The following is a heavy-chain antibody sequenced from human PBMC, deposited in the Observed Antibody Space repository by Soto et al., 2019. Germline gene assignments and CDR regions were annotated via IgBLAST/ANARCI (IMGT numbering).Heavy chain of an antibody. J-gene: IGHJ6*02. CDR3: ARDGITIFGVVIGMDV. CDR2: IWYDGSNK. D-gene: IGHD3-3*01. CDR1: GFTFSSYC. Sequence: PGGSLTLSSAASGFTFSSYCMHWVRQAPGKGLEWVAVIWYDGSNKYYADSVKGRFTISRDNSKNTLYLQMNSLRAEDTAVYYCARDGITIFGVVIGMDVWGQGTTVTVSS. V-gene: IGHV3-33*01.